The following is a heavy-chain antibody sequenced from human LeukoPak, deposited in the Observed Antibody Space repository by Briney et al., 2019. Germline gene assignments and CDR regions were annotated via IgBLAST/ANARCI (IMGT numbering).Heavy chain of an antibody. J-gene: IGHJ4*02. V-gene: IGHV3-49*04. CDR3: SRVLRPSDWFKAY. CDR1: GFTFGDFA. D-gene: IGHD3-9*01. CDR2: IRSIGYGGTT. Sequence: GGSLRLSCTTSGFTFGDFAMSWVRQAPGKGLEWVGFIRSIGYGGTTDYAASVKGRFTISRDDSENIAYLEMSSLRNEDTAMYYCSRVLRPSDWFKAYWGQGTLVTVSP.